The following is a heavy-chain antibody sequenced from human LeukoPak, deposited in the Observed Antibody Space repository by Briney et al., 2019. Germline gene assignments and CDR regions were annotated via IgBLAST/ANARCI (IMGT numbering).Heavy chain of an antibody. J-gene: IGHJ3*02. V-gene: IGHV1-2*02. CDR1: GYTFTGNY. CDR2: INPHNGGT. D-gene: IGHD6-19*01. Sequence: ASVKVSCKASGYTFTGNYLHWVRQAPGQGPEWMGWINPHNGGTNYAQKFQGRVTMTRDTSITTVYMELASLKSDDTAVYYCARFGLGKHIEVAGIPFDIWGQGTMVTVSS. CDR3: ARFGLGKHIEVAGIPFDI.